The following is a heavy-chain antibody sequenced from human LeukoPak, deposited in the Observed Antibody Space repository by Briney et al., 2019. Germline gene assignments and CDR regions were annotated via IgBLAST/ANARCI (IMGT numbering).Heavy chain of an antibody. Sequence: ASVKVSCKASGYSFTSYYMHWVRQAPGQGLEWMGIINPSGGSTSYAQKFQGRVTMTRDMSTSTVYMELSSLRSEDTAVYYCARGYYDYVWGSYGYPRPYDIWGQGTMVTVSS. CDR1: GYSFTSYY. D-gene: IGHD3-16*01. CDR2: INPSGGST. V-gene: IGHV1-46*01. J-gene: IGHJ3*02. CDR3: ARGYYDYVWGSYGYPRPYDI.